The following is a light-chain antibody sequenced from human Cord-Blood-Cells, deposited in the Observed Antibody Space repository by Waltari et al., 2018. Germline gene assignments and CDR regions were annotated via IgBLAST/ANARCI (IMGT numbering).Light chain of an antibody. CDR3: QQSYSTPLLT. CDR1: QSISSY. J-gene: IGKJ4*01. Sequence: DIKMTQSPSSLSASVGDRVTITCRASQSISSYLNWYQQKPGKSPKLRIYAASSLQSGVPSRFSRSGSGTDFTLTISSLQPEDFATYYCQQSYSTPLLTFGGGTKVEIK. CDR2: AAS. V-gene: IGKV1-39*01.